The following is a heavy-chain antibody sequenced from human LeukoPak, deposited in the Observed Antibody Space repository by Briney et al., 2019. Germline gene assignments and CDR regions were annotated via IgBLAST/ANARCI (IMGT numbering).Heavy chain of an antibody. J-gene: IGHJ4*02. CDR3: ARDLYYYDSSGDIEDH. CDR1: GYTFTGYY. Sequence: GASVKVSCKASGYTFTGYYMHWVRQAPGQGLEWMGRINPNSGGTNYAQKFQGRVTMTRDTSISTAYMELSRLRSDDTAVYYCARDLYYYDSSGDIEDHWGQGTLVTVSS. D-gene: IGHD3-22*01. CDR2: INPNSGGT. V-gene: IGHV1-2*06.